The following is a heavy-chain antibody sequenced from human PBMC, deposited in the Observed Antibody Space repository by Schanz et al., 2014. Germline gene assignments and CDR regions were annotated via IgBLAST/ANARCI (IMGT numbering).Heavy chain of an antibody. CDR3: ASPSGYSDYGTYFDF. J-gene: IGHJ4*02. V-gene: IGHV3-NL1*01. CDR1: GFAFSVYG. Sequence: QVQMVESGGGVVQPGRSLRLSCAASGFAFSVYGMHWVRQAPGKGPEWVSALSGSGGSTYYADSVKGRFTISRDNSRNTLYLQMNSLRTEDTAVYYCASPSGYSDYGTYFDFWGQGTLVTVSS. CDR2: LSGSGGST. D-gene: IGHD5-12*01.